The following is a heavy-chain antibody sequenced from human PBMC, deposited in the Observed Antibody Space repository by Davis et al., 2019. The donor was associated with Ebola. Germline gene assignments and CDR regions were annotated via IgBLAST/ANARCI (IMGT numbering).Heavy chain of an antibody. J-gene: IGHJ4*02. V-gene: IGHV1-69*04. Sequence: SVKVSCKASGGTFSSYAISWVRQAPGQGLEWMGRIIPILGIANYAQKFQGRVTITADKSTSTAYMELSSLRSEDTAVYYCARDGGITPLSYWGQGTLVTVSS. CDR1: GGTFSSYA. CDR3: ARDGGITPLSY. D-gene: IGHD3-3*01. CDR2: IIPILGIA.